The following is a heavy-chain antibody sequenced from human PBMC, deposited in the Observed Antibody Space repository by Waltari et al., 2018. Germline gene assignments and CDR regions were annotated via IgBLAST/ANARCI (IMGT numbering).Heavy chain of an antibody. J-gene: IGHJ4*02. Sequence: QVQLQQWGAGLLKPSETLSLTCAVYGGSFRGYYWSWIRQPPGKGLEWIGEINHSGSTNYNPSLKSRVTISVDTSKNQFSLKLSSVTAADTAVYYCARGGIAVAGSSLPFDYWGQGTLVTVSS. CDR1: GGSFRGYY. D-gene: IGHD6-19*01. V-gene: IGHV4-34*01. CDR2: INHSGST. CDR3: ARGGIAVAGSSLPFDY.